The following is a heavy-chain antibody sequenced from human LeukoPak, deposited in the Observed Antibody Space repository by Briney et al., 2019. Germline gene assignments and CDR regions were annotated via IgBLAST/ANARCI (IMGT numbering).Heavy chain of an antibody. CDR2: INHSRST. CDR3: ARDLWFGAGRVFDI. V-gene: IGHV4-34*01. Sequence: TSETLSLTCVLYGGSSSGYYWSWIRQPPGKGLEWIGEINHSRSTNYNPSLKSRVTISVDTSKNQFSLKLSSVTAADTAVYYCARDLWFGAGRVFDIWGQGTMVTVSS. J-gene: IGHJ3*02. CDR1: GGSSSGYY. D-gene: IGHD3-10*01.